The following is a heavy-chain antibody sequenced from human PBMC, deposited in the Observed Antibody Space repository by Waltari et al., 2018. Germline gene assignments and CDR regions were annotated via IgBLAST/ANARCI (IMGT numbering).Heavy chain of an antibody. Sequence: QVQLVQSGAEVKKPGASVKVSCKASGYTFTGYYMHWVRQAPGQGLEWIGWINPNSGGTNYAQKVQGRVTMTRDTSISTAYMELSRLRSDDTAVYYCASLNTNGDYEGAFDIWGQGTMVTVSS. D-gene: IGHD4-17*01. J-gene: IGHJ3*02. V-gene: IGHV1-2*02. CDR2: INPNSGGT. CDR3: ASLNTNGDYEGAFDI. CDR1: GYTFTGYY.